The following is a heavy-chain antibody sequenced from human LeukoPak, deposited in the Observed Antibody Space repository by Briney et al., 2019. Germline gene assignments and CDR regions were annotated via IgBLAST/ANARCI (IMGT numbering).Heavy chain of an antibody. CDR2: ISGSGGST. J-gene: IGHJ5*02. V-gene: IGHV3-23*01. Sequence: GGSLRLSCAASGFTFDDYGMSWVRQAPGKGLEWVSAISGSGGSTYYADSVKGRFTISRDNSKNTLYLQMNSLRAEDTAVYYCARFLITMVRGGRGWFDPWGQGTLVTVSS. CDR1: GFTFDDYG. D-gene: IGHD3-10*01. CDR3: ARFLITMVRGGRGWFDP.